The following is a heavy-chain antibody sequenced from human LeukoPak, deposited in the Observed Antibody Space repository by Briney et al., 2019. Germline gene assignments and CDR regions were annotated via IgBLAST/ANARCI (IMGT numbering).Heavy chain of an antibody. Sequence: ASVKVSCKVSGYTLTELSMHWVRQAPGKGLEWMGGFGPEDGEAIYAQKFQGRVTMTEDTSTDTAYMELSSLRSEDTAVYYCATILAVAGGSGMDVWGQGTTVTVSS. CDR2: FGPEDGEA. V-gene: IGHV1-24*01. CDR3: ATILAVAGGSGMDV. J-gene: IGHJ6*02. CDR1: GYTLTELS. D-gene: IGHD6-19*01.